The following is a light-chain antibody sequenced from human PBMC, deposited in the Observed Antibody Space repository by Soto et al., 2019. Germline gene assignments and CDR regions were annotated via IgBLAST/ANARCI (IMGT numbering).Light chain of an antibody. V-gene: IGLV2-23*01. J-gene: IGLJ3*02. CDR1: SSDVGSYNL. CDR2: EGS. CDR3: CSYAGSSTSVGV. Sequence: QSALTQPASVSGSPGQSITISCTGTSSDVGSYNLVSWYQQHPGKAPKLMIYEGSKRPSGVSNRFSGSKSGNTASLTISGLQAEDEADYYCCSYAGSSTSVGVFGGGTKLTV.